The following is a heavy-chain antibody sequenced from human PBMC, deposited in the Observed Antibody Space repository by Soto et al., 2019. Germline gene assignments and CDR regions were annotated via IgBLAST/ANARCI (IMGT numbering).Heavy chain of an antibody. V-gene: IGHV3-48*02. CDR2: ISSSSATI. D-gene: IGHD6-19*01. J-gene: IGHJ5*02. Sequence: ELLLQESGGDLVQPGGSLRLSCVASGFRFSLFGMNWVRQAPGKGLEWITDISSSSATIVYGGSVEGRFTVSRDNAENSVYLEMKSLGDEETAVYYCARDKGVTVAGMNWLDPWGHGTLVTVST. CDR3: ARDKGVTVAGMNWLDP. CDR1: GFRFSLFG.